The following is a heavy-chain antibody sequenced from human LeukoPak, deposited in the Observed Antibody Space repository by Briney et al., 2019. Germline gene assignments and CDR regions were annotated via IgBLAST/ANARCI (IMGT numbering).Heavy chain of an antibody. CDR2: ISYDGSNK. Sequence: GRSLRLSCAASGLTFSSYAMHWVRQAPGKGLEWVAVISYDGSNKYYADSVKGRFTISRDNSKNTLYLQMNSLRAGDTAVYYCARGSAYYYDSSGYLREYFQHWGQGTPVTVSS. V-gene: IGHV3-30*04. CDR1: GLTFSSYA. J-gene: IGHJ1*01. CDR3: ARGSAYYYDSSGYLREYFQH. D-gene: IGHD3-22*01.